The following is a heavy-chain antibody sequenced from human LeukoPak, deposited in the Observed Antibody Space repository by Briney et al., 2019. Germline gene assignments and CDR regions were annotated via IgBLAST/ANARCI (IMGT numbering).Heavy chain of an antibody. Sequence: GASVKVSCKASGYTFTSYGISWVRQAPGQGLEWMGWISAYNGNTNYAQKLQGRVTMTTDTSTSTAYMELRSLRSDDTAVYYCAKRTSGSSWYSSDSWGQGTLVTVSS. J-gene: IGHJ4*02. CDR2: ISAYNGNT. V-gene: IGHV1-18*01. CDR3: AKRTSGSSWYSSDS. D-gene: IGHD6-13*01. CDR1: GYTFTSYG.